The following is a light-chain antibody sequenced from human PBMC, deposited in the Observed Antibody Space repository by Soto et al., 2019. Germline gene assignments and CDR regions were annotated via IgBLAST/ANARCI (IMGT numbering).Light chain of an antibody. J-gene: IGKJ2*01. CDR2: AAS. Sequence: EIVMTQSPATLSVSPGERATLACRASQSVSNNLAWYQQKPGQAPRLLIYAASTRATGIPARFSGSGSGTEFTLTISSLEPEDFAVYYCQQRRNWPDTFGQGTKVESK. V-gene: IGKV3-15*01. CDR3: QQRRNWPDT. CDR1: QSVSNN.